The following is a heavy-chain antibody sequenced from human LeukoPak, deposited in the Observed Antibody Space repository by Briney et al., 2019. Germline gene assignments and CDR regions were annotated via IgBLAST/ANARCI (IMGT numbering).Heavy chain of an antibody. J-gene: IGHJ4*02. D-gene: IGHD3-22*01. V-gene: IGHV1-24*01. CDR2: FDPEDGET. CDR1: GYTLTELS. Sequence: GASVKVSCKVSGYTLTELSMHWVRQAPGKGLEWMGGFDPEDGETIYAQKFQGRVTMTEETSTDTAYMELSSLRSEDTAVYYCATAVYYDSSGYGDYWGQGTLVTVSS. CDR3: ATAVYYDSSGYGDY.